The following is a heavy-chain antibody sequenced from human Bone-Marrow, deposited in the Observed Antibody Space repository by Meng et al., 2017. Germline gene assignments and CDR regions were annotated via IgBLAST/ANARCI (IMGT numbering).Heavy chain of an antibody. J-gene: IGHJ4*02. Sequence: QLQLQESGPGLVKPSETLSLTCTVSGGSISSSFFYWGWARQPPGKGLEWIGSIYYTGSTYYNPSLKSRVTISIDTSKNQFSLKLSSVTAADTAVYYCARLDDTGIDYWGQGILVTVSS. V-gene: IGHV4-39*01. CDR1: GGSISSSFFY. CDR2: IYYTGST. CDR3: ARLDDTGIDY. D-gene: IGHD5-18*01.